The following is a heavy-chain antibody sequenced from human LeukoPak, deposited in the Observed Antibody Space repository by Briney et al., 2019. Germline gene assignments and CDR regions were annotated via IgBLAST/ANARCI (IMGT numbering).Heavy chain of an antibody. J-gene: IGHJ4*02. D-gene: IGHD3-3*01. Sequence: PGGSLRLSCAASGFTVSSNYMSWVRQAPGKGLEWVSVIYGGGSTYYADSVKGRFTISRDNSKNTLYLQMNSLRAEDTAVYYCARVMNDFWSGYPDYWGQGTLVTVSS. CDR1: GFTVSSNY. CDR3: ARVMNDFWSGYPDY. CDR2: IYGGGST. V-gene: IGHV3-53*01.